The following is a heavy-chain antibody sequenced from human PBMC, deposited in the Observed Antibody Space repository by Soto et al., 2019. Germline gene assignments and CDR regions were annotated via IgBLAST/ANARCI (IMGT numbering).Heavy chain of an antibody. V-gene: IGHV1-8*01. Sequence: QVQLVQSGAEVKKPGASVKVSWKASGYTFTSYDINGVRQATGQGLEGMGWMNPNSGNTGYAQKFQGRVTMTRNTSISTAYMELSSLRSEDTAVYYCASSTNDYGDRHWGQGSLVTVSS. CDR2: MNPNSGNT. D-gene: IGHD4-17*01. J-gene: IGHJ4*02. CDR3: ASSTNDYGDRH. CDR1: GYTFTSYD.